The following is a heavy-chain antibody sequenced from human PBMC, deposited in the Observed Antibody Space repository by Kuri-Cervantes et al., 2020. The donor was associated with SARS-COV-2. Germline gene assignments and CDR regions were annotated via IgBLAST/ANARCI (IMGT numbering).Heavy chain of an antibody. V-gene: IGHV3-30*18. CDR2: ISYDGSNK. CDR3: AKDQSARYYDSSGLFDY. CDR1: GFTFSSYG. J-gene: IGHJ4*02. Sequence: GGSLRLPCAASGFTFSSYGMHWVRQAPGKGLEWVAVISYDGSNKYYADSVKGRFTISRDNSKNTLYLQMNSLRAEDTAVYYCAKDQSARYYDSSGLFDYWGQGTLVTVSS. D-gene: IGHD3-22*01.